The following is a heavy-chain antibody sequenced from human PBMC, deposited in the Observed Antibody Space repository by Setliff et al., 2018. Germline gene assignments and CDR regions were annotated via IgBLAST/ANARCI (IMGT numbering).Heavy chain of an antibody. CDR2: IYTSGST. Sequence: SETLSLTCTVSGGSISSGSYYWSWIRQPAGKGLEWIGHIYTSGSTYYNPSLKSRVTISIDASKNQFSLKLDSVTAADTAVYYCARTDDYYNFYAYWGQGTLVTVSS. CDR1: GGSISSGSYY. J-gene: IGHJ4*02. CDR3: ARTDDYYNFYAY. D-gene: IGHD3-3*01. V-gene: IGHV4-61*09.